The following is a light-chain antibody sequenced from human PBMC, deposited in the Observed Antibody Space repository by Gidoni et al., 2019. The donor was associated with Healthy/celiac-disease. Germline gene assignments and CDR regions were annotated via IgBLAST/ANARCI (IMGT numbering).Light chain of an antibody. CDR1: QGISSY. CDR2: AAS. V-gene: IGKV1-9*01. J-gene: IGKJ5*01. CDR3: QQLKG. Sequence: DIQLTQSPSFLSASVGDRVTITCRASQGISSYLAWYQQKPGKPPKLLIYAASTLQSGVPSRFSGSGSGTEFTLTISSLQPEDFATYYCQQLKGFGQGTRLEIK.